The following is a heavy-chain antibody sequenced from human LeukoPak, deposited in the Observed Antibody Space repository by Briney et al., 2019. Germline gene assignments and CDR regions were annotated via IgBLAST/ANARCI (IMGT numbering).Heavy chain of an antibody. J-gene: IGHJ3*02. CDR3: ATEDIVVVPAARNGAFDI. Sequence: PSETLSLTCTVSGGSISSSSYYWGWIRQPPGKGLEWIGSIYYSGSTYYNPSLKSRVTISVDTSKNQFSLKLSPVTAADTAVYYCATEDIVVVPAARNGAFDIWGQGTMVTVSS. CDR2: IYYSGST. CDR1: GGSISSSSYY. V-gene: IGHV4-39*07. D-gene: IGHD2-2*01.